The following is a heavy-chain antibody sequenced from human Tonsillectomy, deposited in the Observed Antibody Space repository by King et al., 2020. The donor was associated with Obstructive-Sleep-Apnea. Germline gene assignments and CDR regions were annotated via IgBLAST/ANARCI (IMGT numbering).Heavy chain of an antibody. Sequence: VQLQESGPGLVKPSETLSLTCTVSGDSITSYHWSWIRQSPGRGLEWIGSISDSGSTHYNPSLKSRVTISVDTSKNHLSLRLTSVTPADTALYYCAREGGYGSTGDYIYFDRWGQGTLVTVSS. CDR1: GDSITSYH. J-gene: IGHJ4*02. CDR3: AREGGYGSTGDYIYFDR. D-gene: IGHD3-22*01. V-gene: IGHV4-59*12. CDR2: ISDSGST.